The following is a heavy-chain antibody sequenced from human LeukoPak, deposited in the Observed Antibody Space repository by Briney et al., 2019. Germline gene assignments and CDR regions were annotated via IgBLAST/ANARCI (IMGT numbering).Heavy chain of an antibody. Sequence: PSETLSLTCTVSGGSISSYSWSWIRQPPGKGLEWIGYIYYSGSTNYNPSLKSRVTISVDTSKNQFSLKLSSVTAADTAVYYCAGGTTVVEYFQHWGQGTLVTVSS. V-gene: IGHV4-59*08. D-gene: IGHD4-23*01. CDR3: AGGTTVVEYFQH. CDR2: IYYSGST. CDR1: GGSISSYS. J-gene: IGHJ1*01.